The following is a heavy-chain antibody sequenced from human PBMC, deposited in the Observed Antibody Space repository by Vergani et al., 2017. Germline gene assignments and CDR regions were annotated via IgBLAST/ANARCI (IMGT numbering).Heavy chain of an antibody. V-gene: IGHV4-31*03. J-gene: IGHJ5*02. CDR1: GGPISSGGYY. D-gene: IGHD3-3*01. CDR3: ARRIKRLFLSGYSNWFDP. CDR2: IYYSGST. Sequence: QVQLQESGPGLVKPSQTLSLTCTVSGGPISSGGYYWSWIRKHPGKGLEWIGYIYYSGSTYYNPSLKSRVTISVDTSKNQFSLKLSSVTAADTAVYYCARRIKRLFLSGYSNWFDPWGQGTLVTVSS.